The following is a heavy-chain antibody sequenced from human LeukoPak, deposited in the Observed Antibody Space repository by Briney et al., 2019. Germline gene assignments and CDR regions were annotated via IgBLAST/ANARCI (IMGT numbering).Heavy chain of an antibody. D-gene: IGHD2-15*01. CDR3: TRSIEVVAATLNWFDP. Sequence: GGSLRLSCEASGYTFTSYWMHWVRQAPGKGLVWVSRINTDRSSTSSADYVKGRFTISRDTAINTPYLNLNSLRAEDTAVYYCTRSIEVVAATLNWFDPWGQGTLVTVSS. J-gene: IGHJ5*02. CDR2: INTDRSST. V-gene: IGHV3-74*01. CDR1: GYTFTSYW.